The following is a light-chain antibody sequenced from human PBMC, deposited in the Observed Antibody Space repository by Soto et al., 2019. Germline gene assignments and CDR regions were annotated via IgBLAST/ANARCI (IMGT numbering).Light chain of an antibody. CDR1: ASNIGANYD. J-gene: IGLJ3*02. V-gene: IGLV1-40*01. CDR3: QSYDFTLGAFWV. CDR2: GTS. Sequence: QSVLTQPPSVSGAPGQRVTISCPGGASNIGANYDVHWYQQLPGTAPKLLIYGTSNRPSGVPDRFSGSKSGTSASLAITGLQAEDEAHYFCQSYDFTLGAFWVFGGGTKVTVL.